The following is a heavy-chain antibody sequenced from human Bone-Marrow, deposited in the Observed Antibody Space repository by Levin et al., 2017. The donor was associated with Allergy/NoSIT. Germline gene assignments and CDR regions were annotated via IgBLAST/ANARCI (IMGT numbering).Heavy chain of an antibody. V-gene: IGHV3-15*01. J-gene: IGHJ1*01. CDR3: TTITFSAGYSSGWYGEYFQH. CDR2: IKSKTDGGTT. CDR1: GFTFSNAW. D-gene: IGHD6-19*01. Sequence: GGSLRLSCAASGFTFSNAWMSWVRQAPGKGLEWVGRIKSKTDGGTTDYAAPVKGRFTISRDDSKNTLYLQMNSLKTEDTAVYYCTTITFSAGYSSGWYGEYFQHWGQGTLVTVSS.